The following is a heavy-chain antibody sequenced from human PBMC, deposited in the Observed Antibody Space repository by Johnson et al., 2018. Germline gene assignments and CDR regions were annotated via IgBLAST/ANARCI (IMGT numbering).Heavy chain of an antibody. J-gene: IGHJ3*02. Sequence: EVQLVESGGGLVKPGRSLRLSCTASGFTFSSYSMNWVRQAPGKGLEWVSSISSSSSYIYYADSVKGRFTISRDNAKNSLYLQMNSLGAEDTAVYYCAREGRGSGYYIDAFDIWGQGTMVTVSS. CDR3: AREGRGSGYYIDAFDI. CDR1: GFTFSSYS. D-gene: IGHD3-22*01. V-gene: IGHV3-21*01. CDR2: ISSSSSYI.